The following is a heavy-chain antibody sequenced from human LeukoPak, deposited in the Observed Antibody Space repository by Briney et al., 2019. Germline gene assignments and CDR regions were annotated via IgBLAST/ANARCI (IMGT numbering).Heavy chain of an antibody. D-gene: IGHD3-10*01. CDR1: GYTFTSYW. V-gene: IGHV5-51*01. J-gene: IGHJ4*02. Sequence: KVSCKASGYTFTSYWIGWLRQMPGKGLEWRGVIYPGDSDTRYSPSFQGQVTISADKSITTAYLQWSSLKASDTAMYYCARTYYYGSGSYYNWGQGTLVTVSS. CDR2: IYPGDSDT. CDR3: ARTYYYGSGSYYN.